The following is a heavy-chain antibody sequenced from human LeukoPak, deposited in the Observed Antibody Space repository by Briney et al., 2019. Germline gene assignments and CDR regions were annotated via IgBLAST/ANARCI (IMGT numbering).Heavy chain of an antibody. V-gene: IGHV3-49*04. CDR2: IRSKAYGGTT. D-gene: IGHD3-22*01. CDR3: TRDFDGYYYDSSGYSEHYPFDY. CDR1: RFTFGDYA. J-gene: IGHJ4*02. Sequence: GGSLRLFCTASRFTFGDYAMSWVRQAPGKGLEWVGFIRSKAYGGTTEYAASVKGRFTISRDDSKSIAYLQMNSLKTEDTAVYYCTRDFDGYYYDSSGYSEHYPFDYWGQGTLVTVSS.